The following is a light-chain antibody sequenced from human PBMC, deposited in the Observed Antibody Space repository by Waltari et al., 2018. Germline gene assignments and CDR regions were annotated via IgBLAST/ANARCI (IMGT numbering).Light chain of an antibody. CDR3: QSFGSSHVV. V-gene: IGLV6-57*03. Sequence: FMLTQPHSVSESPGKTVTISCTRSSGNIATNYVQWYQQRPGSAPTKVIYEDNQRPSGVPDRFSGSIDSSSNSASLIISGLKAEDEADYYCQSFGSSHVVFGGGTKLTVL. CDR2: EDN. J-gene: IGLJ2*01. CDR1: SGNIATNY.